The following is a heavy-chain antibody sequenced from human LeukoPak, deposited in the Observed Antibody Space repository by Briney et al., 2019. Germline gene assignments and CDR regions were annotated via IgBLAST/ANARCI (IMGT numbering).Heavy chain of an antibody. CDR1: GYTFTSYY. D-gene: IGHD4-23*01. CDR2: INPSGGST. Sequence: ASVKVSCKASGYTFTSYYMHWVRQAPGQGLEWMGIINPSGGSTSYAQKFQGRVTMTRDTSTSTVYMELSSLRSEDTAVYCCARETRDCGGNSGLDYWGQETLVTVSS. CDR3: ARETRDCGGNSGLDY. J-gene: IGHJ4*02. V-gene: IGHV1-46*01.